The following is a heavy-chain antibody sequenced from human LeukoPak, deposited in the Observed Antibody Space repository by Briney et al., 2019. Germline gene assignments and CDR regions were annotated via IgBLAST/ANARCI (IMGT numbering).Heavy chain of an antibody. D-gene: IGHD3-22*01. CDR1: GFAFNNYG. Sequence: GRSLRLSCAASGFAFNNYGMHWVRQAPGKGLEWVSVIYSGGSTYYADSVKGRFTISRDNSKNTLYLQMNSLRAEDTAVYYCASRNYYDSSGLLDYWGQGTLVTVSS. V-gene: IGHV3-NL1*01. CDR2: IYSGGST. CDR3: ASRNYYDSSGLLDY. J-gene: IGHJ4*02.